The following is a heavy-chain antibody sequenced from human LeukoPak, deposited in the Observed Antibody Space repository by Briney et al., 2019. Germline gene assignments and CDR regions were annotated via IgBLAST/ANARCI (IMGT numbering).Heavy chain of an antibody. D-gene: IGHD2-8*01. Sequence: PSQTLSLTCAVSGASISSGGSSWSWIRQPPGKGLEWIGYIYPSGNTYYNPSLKSRVTISLDQSKNQFSLNLTSVTAADTAVYYCARVRSSNGDSYYFDYWGQGALVTVSS. V-gene: IGHV4-30-2*01. CDR2: IYPSGNT. CDR3: ARVRSSNGDSYYFDY. CDR1: GASISSGGSS. J-gene: IGHJ4*02.